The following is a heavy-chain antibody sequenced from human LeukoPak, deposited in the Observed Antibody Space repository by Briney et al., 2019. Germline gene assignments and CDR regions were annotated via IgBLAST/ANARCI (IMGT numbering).Heavy chain of an antibody. CDR3: ARVDDYVWGSYRYMDYFDY. V-gene: IGHV3-53*01. CDR2: IYSGGST. J-gene: IGHJ4*02. CDR1: GFTVSSNY. Sequence: QPGGSLRLSCAASGFTVSSNYMSWVRQAPGKGLEWVSVIYSGGSTYYADSVKGRFTISRDNSKNTLYLQMNSLRAEDTAVYYCARVDDYVWGSYRYMDYFDYWGQGTLVTVSS. D-gene: IGHD3-16*02.